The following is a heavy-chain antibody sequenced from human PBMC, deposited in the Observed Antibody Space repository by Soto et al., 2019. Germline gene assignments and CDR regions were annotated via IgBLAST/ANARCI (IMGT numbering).Heavy chain of an antibody. V-gene: IGHV2-5*02. J-gene: IGHJ3*02. D-gene: IGHD3-10*01. CDR3: AHSSRPQYYALDI. Sequence: QITLKESGPTLVKPTQTLTLTCTFSGFSLSTSGVGVGWIRQPPVKALEWLALIYWDDDKRYRPSLKCRHTITQHTANHQLVLTMNNMDPVDTATYYCAHSSRPQYYALDIWGQGTSFTVSS. CDR1: GFSLSTSGVG. CDR2: IYWDDDK.